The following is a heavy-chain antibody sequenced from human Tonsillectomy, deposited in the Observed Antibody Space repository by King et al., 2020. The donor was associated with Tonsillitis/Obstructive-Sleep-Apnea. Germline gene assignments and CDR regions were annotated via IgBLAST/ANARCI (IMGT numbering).Heavy chain of an antibody. CDR1: GGSITTYY. D-gene: IGHD2-21*02. CDR3: ARGHTAFFDS. J-gene: IGHJ4*02. V-gene: IGHV4-59*01. CDR2: IHYSGIT. Sequence: QLQESGPGLVKPPETLSLTCTISGGSITTYYWSWIRQPPGKGLEWIGYIHYSGITNYNPSFKSRVAISGDTPKNQFSLKLSSVTAADTALYFCARGHTAFFDSWGRGILVPVSS.